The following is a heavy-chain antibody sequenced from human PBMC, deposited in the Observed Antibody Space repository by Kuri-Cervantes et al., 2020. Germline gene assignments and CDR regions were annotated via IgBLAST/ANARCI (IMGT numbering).Heavy chain of an antibody. CDR1: GGSFSGYY. D-gene: IGHD3-16*01. Sequence: ESLKISCAVYGGSFSGYYWSWIRQPPGKGLEWIGEINHSGSTNYNPSLKSRVTISVDTSKNQFSLKLSSVTAADTAVYYCARDRKRGEAFDIWGQGTMVTVSS. J-gene: IGHJ3*02. CDR3: ARDRKRGEAFDI. V-gene: IGHV4-34*01. CDR2: INHSGST.